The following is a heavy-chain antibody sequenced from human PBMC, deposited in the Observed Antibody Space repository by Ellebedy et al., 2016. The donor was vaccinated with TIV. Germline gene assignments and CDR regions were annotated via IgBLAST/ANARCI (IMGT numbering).Heavy chain of an antibody. J-gene: IGHJ6*02. CDR3: ARDLFGSSWYNYYYYYGMDA. D-gene: IGHD6-13*01. CDR1: GGTFSSYA. V-gene: IGHV1-69*13. CDR2: IIPIFGTA. Sequence: SVKVSCXASGGTFSSYAISWVRQAPGQGLEWMGGIIPIFGTANYAQKFQGRVTITADESTSTAYMELSSLRSEDTAVYYCARDLFGSSWYNYYYYYGMDAWGQGTLVTVSS.